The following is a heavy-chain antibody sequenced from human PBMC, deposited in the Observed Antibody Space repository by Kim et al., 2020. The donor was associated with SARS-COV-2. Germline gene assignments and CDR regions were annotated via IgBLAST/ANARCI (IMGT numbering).Heavy chain of an antibody. CDR1: GGTFSSYA. D-gene: IGHD3-10*01. Sequence: SVKVSCKASGGTFSSYAISWVRQAPGQGLEWMGGIIPIFGTANYAQKFQGRVTITADESTSTAYMELSSLRSEDTAVYYCARSSARGVIIIRGDWFDPWGQGTLVTVSS. CDR3: ARSSARGVIIIRGDWFDP. CDR2: IIPIFGTA. V-gene: IGHV1-69*13. J-gene: IGHJ5*02.